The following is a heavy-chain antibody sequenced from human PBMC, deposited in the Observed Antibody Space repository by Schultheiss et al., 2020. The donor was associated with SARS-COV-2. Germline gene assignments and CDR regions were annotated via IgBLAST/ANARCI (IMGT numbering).Heavy chain of an antibody. CDR1: GYTFTRYY. CDR2: INPSGGST. D-gene: IGHD3-10*01. Sequence: ASVKVSCKASGYTFTRYYMHWVRQAPGQGLEWMGIINPSGGSTTYAQNFQGRVTMTRDTSTSTVYMELSSLRSEDTAVYYCARYQAEPEITRNLWFGELSEAWYYYYYMDVWGKGTTVTVSS. V-gene: IGHV1-46*01. J-gene: IGHJ6*03. CDR3: ARYQAEPEITRNLWFGELSEAWYYYYYMDV.